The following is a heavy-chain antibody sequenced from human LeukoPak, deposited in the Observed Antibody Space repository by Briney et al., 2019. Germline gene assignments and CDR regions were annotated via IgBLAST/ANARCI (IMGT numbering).Heavy chain of an antibody. CDR3: AKDNSQVLEWSALDY. CDR2: ILYHGGNT. V-gene: IGHV3-30*02. Sequence: PGGALRLSCAASGFTFSSYGMHWVRQAPGKGLEWVSFILYHGGNTYYADSVKGRFTISRDNSKNTLYLHMSNLRAEDTAMYYCAKDNSQVLEWSALDYRGQGTLVTVSS. CDR1: GFTFSSYG. D-gene: IGHD3-3*01. J-gene: IGHJ4*02.